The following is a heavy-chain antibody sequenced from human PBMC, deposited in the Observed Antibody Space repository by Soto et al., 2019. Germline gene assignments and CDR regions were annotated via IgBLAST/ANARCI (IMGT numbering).Heavy chain of an antibody. J-gene: IGHJ4*02. Sequence: GGSLRLSCAASGFTVSSNYMSWVRQAPGKGLEWVSVISASGGSTYYADSVKGRFTISRDNSKNTLFLQMNSLRAEDTAVYYCAKDRINYYDSSGYLLRRGFDSWGQGTLVTVSS. CDR1: GFTVSSNY. V-gene: IGHV3-23*01. CDR3: AKDRINYYDSSGYLLRRGFDS. CDR2: ISASGGST. D-gene: IGHD3-22*01.